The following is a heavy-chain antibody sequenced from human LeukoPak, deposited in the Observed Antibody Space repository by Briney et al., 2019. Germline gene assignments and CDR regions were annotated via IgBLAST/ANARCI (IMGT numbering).Heavy chain of an antibody. CDR3: VTDGDKWNDFEY. CDR1: GLSISNFW. CDR2: IDKNGNEI. D-gene: IGHD1-1*01. Sequence: GGSLRLSCAASGLSISNFWMHWVRQAPGKGLEWVAIIDKNGNEIKYVASVKGRFTLSRDNAKNSVYLQMNSLRTEDTALYYCVTDGDKWNDFEYWGQGTLVTVSS. J-gene: IGHJ4*02. V-gene: IGHV3-7*01.